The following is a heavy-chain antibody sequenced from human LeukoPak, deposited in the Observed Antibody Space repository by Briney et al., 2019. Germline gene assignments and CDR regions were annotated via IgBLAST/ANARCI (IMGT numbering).Heavy chain of an antibody. CDR1: GGSFSGYY. CDR3: ARARYSGSYYNRFDP. J-gene: IGHJ5*02. Sequence: SETLSLTCAVYGGSFSGYYWSWIRQPPGKGLEWIGEINHSGSTNYNPSLKSRVTISVDTSKNQFSLKLSSVTAADTAVYYCARARYSGSYYNRFDPWGQGTLVTVSS. V-gene: IGHV4-34*01. D-gene: IGHD1-26*01. CDR2: INHSGST.